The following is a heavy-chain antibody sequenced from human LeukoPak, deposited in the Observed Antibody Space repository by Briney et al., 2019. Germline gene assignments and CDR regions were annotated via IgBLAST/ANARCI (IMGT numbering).Heavy chain of an antibody. J-gene: IGHJ4*02. Sequence: GGSLRLSCAASGFTFSSYSMNWVRQAPGKGLEWVGRIKSKADGGAIDYAALVKGRFTISRDDSKNTLYLQMNSLKTEDTAVYYCTSVGYGDYVSAYWGQGTLVTVSS. CDR2: IKSKADGGAI. V-gene: IGHV3-15*01. D-gene: IGHD4-17*01. CDR3: TSVGYGDYVSAY. CDR1: GFTFSSYS.